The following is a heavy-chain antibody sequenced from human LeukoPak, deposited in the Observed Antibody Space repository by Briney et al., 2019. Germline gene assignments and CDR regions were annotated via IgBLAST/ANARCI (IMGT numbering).Heavy chain of an antibody. D-gene: IGHD6-19*01. J-gene: IGHJ4*02. Sequence: GGSLRLSCAASGFTFSSNYMSWVRQAPGKGLEWVSVIYNDGGTNYADPVKGRFIISRDNSKNTLYLQMNSLRAEDTAMYYCTTRSSSGWYSFWGQGALVTVSS. CDR2: IYNDGGT. CDR1: GFTFSSNY. CDR3: TTRSSSGWYSF. V-gene: IGHV3-53*01.